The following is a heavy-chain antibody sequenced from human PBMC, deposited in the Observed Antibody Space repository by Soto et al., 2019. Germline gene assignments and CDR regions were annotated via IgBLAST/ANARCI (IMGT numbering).Heavy chain of an antibody. Sequence: GGSVGLSCAASGVTFSSYSMKWVRQGPGKGLEWVSSISSSSSYIYYADSVKGRFTISRDNAKNSLYLQMNSLRAEDTAVYYCARDSRITMIVVVPDAFDIWGQGTMVTVSS. CDR1: GVTFSSYS. V-gene: IGHV3-21*01. CDR3: ARDSRITMIVVVPDAFDI. CDR2: ISSSSSYI. D-gene: IGHD3-22*01. J-gene: IGHJ3*02.